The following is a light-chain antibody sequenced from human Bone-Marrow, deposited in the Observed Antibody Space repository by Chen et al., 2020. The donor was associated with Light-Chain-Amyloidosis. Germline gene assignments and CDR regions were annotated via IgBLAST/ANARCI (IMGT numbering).Light chain of an antibody. CDR1: DLPTKY. V-gene: IGLV3-25*03. J-gene: IGLJ2*01. CDR3: QSADSSGTYEVI. Sequence: SYELTQSPSVSVSPGQTARFTCSGDDLPTKYAYWYQQKAGQAPGLVIHRDTDRPSGISERFSGSISRTTATLTISGVQAEDEADYHCQSADSSGTYEVIFGGGTNLTVL. CDR2: RDT.